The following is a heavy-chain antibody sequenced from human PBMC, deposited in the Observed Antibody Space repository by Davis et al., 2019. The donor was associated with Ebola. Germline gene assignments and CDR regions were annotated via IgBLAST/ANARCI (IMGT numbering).Heavy chain of an antibody. V-gene: IGHV1-18*01. Sequence: ASVKVSCKASGYTFTSYGISWVRQAPGQGLEWMGWISAYNGNTNYAQKLQGRVTMTTDTSTSTAYMELRSLRSDDTAVYYCARDYYGSGLDLPKKPGFDYWGQGTLVTVSS. CDR2: ISAYNGNT. D-gene: IGHD3-10*01. CDR3: ARDYYGSGLDLPKKPGFDY. CDR1: GYTFTSYG. J-gene: IGHJ4*02.